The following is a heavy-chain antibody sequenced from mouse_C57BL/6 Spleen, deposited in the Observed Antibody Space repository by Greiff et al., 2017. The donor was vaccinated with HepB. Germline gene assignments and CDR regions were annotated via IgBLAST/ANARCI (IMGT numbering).Heavy chain of an antibody. J-gene: IGHJ1*03. D-gene: IGHD2-5*01. Sequence: VQLQQSGAELVRPGTSVKLSCKASGYTFTSYWMHWVKQRPGQGLEWIGVIDLSDSYTNYNQKFKGKATVTVDTSSSTAYMKLSSLTSEDSAVYYCARREDYYSNWYVDVWGTGTTVTDSS. CDR1: GYTFTSYW. CDR2: IDLSDSYT. V-gene: IGHV1-59*01. CDR3: ARREDYYSNWYVDV.